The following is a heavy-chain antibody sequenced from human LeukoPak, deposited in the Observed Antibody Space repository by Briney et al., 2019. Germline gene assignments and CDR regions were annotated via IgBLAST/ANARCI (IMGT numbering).Heavy chain of an antibody. J-gene: IGHJ4*02. CDR1: GFTFDDYA. Sequence: GGSLRLSCAASGFTFDDYAMHWVRQAPGKGLEWVSGISWNSGSIGYADSVKGRFTISRDNAKNSLYLQMNSLRAEDTAVYYCAKVYGSGSLYYFDYWGQGTLVTVSS. CDR3: AKVYGSGSLYYFDY. D-gene: IGHD3-10*01. CDR2: ISWNSGSI. V-gene: IGHV3-9*01.